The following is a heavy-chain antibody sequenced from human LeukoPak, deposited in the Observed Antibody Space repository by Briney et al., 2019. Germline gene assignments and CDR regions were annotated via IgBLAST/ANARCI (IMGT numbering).Heavy chain of an antibody. CDR2: ISSNGGSS. CDR1: GFTFSAYA. V-gene: IGHV3-64D*09. D-gene: IGHD5-12*01. J-gene: IGHJ4*02. CDR3: ARDFSGYDYNFDY. Sequence: GGSLRLSCSASGFTFSAYAMYWVRQAPAKGLEYVSGISSNGGSSFYADSVKGRFTISRDNSKNTLYLQMSSLRAEDTAVYYCARDFSGYDYNFDYWGQGTLVTVSS.